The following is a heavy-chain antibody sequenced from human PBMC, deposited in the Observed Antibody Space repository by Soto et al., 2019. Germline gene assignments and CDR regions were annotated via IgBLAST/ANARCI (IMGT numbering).Heavy chain of an antibody. CDR3: ASRSRVTTKTLDY. D-gene: IGHD4-17*01. Sequence: SETLSLTCTVSGGSISSSSYYWGWIRQPPGKGLEWIGSIYYSGSTYYNPSLKSRVTISVDTSKNQFSLKLSSVTAADTAVYYCASRSRVTTKTLDYWGQGTLVTVSS. J-gene: IGHJ4*02. CDR2: IYYSGST. V-gene: IGHV4-39*01. CDR1: GGSISSSSYY.